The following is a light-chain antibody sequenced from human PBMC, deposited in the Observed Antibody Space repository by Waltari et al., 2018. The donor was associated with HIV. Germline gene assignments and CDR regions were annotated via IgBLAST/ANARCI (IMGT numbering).Light chain of an antibody. V-gene: IGLV2-23*02. Sequence: HSSLTPPASVSASPGQSITPSFPGPRSTVGTYSLLSWYHQHPGKAPKILIYEVNRRPSGLSDRVSGAKSGNTASLTVSGLQAEDEAIYYCCSYAGSDTLVFGGGTSLTIL. CDR3: CSYAGSDTLV. J-gene: IGLJ3*02. CDR1: RSTVGTYSL. CDR2: EVN.